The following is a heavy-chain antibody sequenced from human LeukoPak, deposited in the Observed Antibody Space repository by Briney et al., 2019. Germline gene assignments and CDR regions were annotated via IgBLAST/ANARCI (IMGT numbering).Heavy chain of an antibody. V-gene: IGHV3-21*01. CDR1: GFTFSSYS. CDR3: ARAETRIAVAGT. D-gene: IGHD6-19*01. CDR2: ISSSSSYI. J-gene: IGHJ4*02. Sequence: PGGSLRLSCAASGFTFSSYSMNWVRPAPGKGLEWVSSISSSSSYIYYADSVKGRFTISRDNAKNSLYLQTNSLRAEDTAVYYCARAETRIAVAGTWGQGTLVTVSS.